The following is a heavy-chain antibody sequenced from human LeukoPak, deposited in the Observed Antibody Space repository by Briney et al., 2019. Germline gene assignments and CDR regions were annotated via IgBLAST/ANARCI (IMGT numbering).Heavy chain of an antibody. D-gene: IGHD3-22*01. Sequence: GASLRLSCAASGFTFSSYAMSWVRQAPGKGLEWVSAISGSGGSTYYADSVKGRFTISRDNSKNTLYLQMNSLRAEDTAVYYCARTPDSSGYYLDYWGQGTLVTASS. CDR3: ARTPDSSGYYLDY. CDR2: ISGSGGST. CDR1: GFTFSSYA. V-gene: IGHV3-23*01. J-gene: IGHJ4*02.